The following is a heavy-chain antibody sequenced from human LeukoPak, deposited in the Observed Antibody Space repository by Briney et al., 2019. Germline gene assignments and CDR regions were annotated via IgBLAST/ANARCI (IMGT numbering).Heavy chain of an antibody. CDR3: ARVVGATKKDRPFDY. CDR2: IYYSGST. V-gene: IGHV4-30-4*08. CDR1: GGSISSGDYY. J-gene: IGHJ4*02. Sequence: SETLSLTCTVSGGSISSGDYYWSWIRQPPGMGLEWIGYIYYSGSTYYNPSLKSRVTISVDTSKNQFSLKLSSVTAADTAVYYCARVVGATKKDRPFDYWGQGTLVTVSS. D-gene: IGHD1-26*01.